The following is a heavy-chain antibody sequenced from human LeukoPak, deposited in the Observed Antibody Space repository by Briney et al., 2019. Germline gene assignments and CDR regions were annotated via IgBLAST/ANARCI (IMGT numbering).Heavy chain of an antibody. CDR2: IYTSGST. CDR3: ARTGYSSSWYFGGGNWFDP. Sequence: SETLSLTCAVYGGSFSGYYWSWIRQPAGKGLEWIGRIYTSGSTNYNPSLKSRVTMSVDTSKNQFSLKLSSVTAADTAVYYCARTGYSSSWYFGGGNWFDPWGQGTLVTVSS. V-gene: IGHV4-59*10. J-gene: IGHJ5*02. D-gene: IGHD6-13*01. CDR1: GGSFSGYY.